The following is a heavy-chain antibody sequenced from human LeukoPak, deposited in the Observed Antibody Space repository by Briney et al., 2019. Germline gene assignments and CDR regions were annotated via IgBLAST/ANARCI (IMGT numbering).Heavy chain of an antibody. CDR2: IIPIFGTA. CDR1: GGTFSSYA. CDR3: ARGLAARRLYYYYMDV. D-gene: IGHD6-6*01. Sequence: SVKVSCKASGGTFSSYAISWVRQAPGQGLEWMGGIIPIFGTANYAQKFQGRATITADESTSTAYMELSSLRSEDTAVYYCARGLAARRLYYYYMDVWGKGSTVTVSS. V-gene: IGHV1-69*01. J-gene: IGHJ6*03.